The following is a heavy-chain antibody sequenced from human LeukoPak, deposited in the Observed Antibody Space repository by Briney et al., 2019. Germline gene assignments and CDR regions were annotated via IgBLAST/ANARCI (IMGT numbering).Heavy chain of an antibody. V-gene: IGHV4-34*01. D-gene: IGHD3-10*01. Sequence: SETLSLTCAVYGGSFSGYYWSWIRQPPGKGLEWIGEINHSGSTNYNPSLKSRVTISVDTSKNQFSLKLSSVTAADTAVYYCARGQGVTMVRFDYWGQGTLVTVSS. CDR3: ARGQGVTMVRFDY. CDR1: GGSFSGYY. CDR2: INHSGST. J-gene: IGHJ4*02.